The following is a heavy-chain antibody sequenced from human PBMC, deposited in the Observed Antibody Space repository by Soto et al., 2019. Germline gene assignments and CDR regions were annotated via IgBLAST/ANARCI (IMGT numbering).Heavy chain of an antibody. CDR3: ARVFRGRGYSGYERPDAFDI. J-gene: IGHJ3*02. CDR1: GFTFSSYE. CDR2: ISSSGSTI. D-gene: IGHD5-12*01. V-gene: IGHV3-48*03. Sequence: GGSLRLSCAASGFTFSSYEMNWVRQAPGKGLEWVSYISSSGSTIYYADSVKGRFTISRDNAKNSLYLQMNRLRAEDTAVYYCARVFRGRGYSGYERPDAFDIWGQGTMVTVSS.